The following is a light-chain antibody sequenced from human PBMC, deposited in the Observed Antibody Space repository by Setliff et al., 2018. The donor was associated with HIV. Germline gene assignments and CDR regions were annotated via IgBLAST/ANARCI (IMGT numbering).Light chain of an antibody. J-gene: IGLJ2*01. V-gene: IGLV1-40*01. CDR1: SSNIGAGFD. CDR3: SSYASSSSVV. Sequence: QSVLTQPPSVSGAPGQTVTISCTGSSSNIGAGFDAHWYQHVPGTAPKLLVFGNSNRPSGVPDRFSGSKSGTSASLAITGLQAEDESDYYCSSYASSSSVVFGGGTK. CDR2: GNS.